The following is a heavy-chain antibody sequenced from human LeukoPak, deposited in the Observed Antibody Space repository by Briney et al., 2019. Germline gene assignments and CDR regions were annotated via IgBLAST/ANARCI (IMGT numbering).Heavy chain of an antibody. CDR1: GYTFTSYD. CDR2: MNPNSGNT. Sequence: ASVKVSCKASGYTFTSYDINWVRQATGQGLEWMGWMNPNSGNTGYAQKFQGRVTITRNTSISTAYMELSSLRSEDTAVYYCARGSRDGYKGLWAFDIWGQGTMVTVSS. CDR3: ARGSRDGYKGLWAFDI. D-gene: IGHD5-24*01. V-gene: IGHV1-8*01. J-gene: IGHJ3*02.